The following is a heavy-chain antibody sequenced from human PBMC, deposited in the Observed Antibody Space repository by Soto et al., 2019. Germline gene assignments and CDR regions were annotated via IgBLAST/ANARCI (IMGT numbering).Heavy chain of an antibody. Sequence: EVQVVESGGGLVKPGGSLRLSCAASGLTFSNAWMNWVRQAPGKGLEWVGRIKRNSDGGTTDYPAPVKGRFTISRDDSKNTVSLQMNSLKSEDTAVYYCATEGHSSGWGWWAYGGQGTLVTVSS. D-gene: IGHD6-19*01. V-gene: IGHV3-15*07. J-gene: IGHJ4*02. CDR1: GLTFSNAW. CDR2: IKRNSDGGTT. CDR3: ATEGHSSGWGWWAY.